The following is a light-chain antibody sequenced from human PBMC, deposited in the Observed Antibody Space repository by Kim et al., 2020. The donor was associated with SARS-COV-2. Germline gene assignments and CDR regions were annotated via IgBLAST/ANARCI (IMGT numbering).Light chain of an antibody. V-gene: IGLV2-14*04. CDR2: DVS. J-gene: IGLJ3*02. CDR3: SSYTSSSRV. Sequence: PGQSITFSCTGTSSAVGGYNYVSWYQQHPGKAPNLMIYDVSKRPSGVSNRFSGSKSGNTASLTISGLQAEDEADYYCSSYTSSSRVFGGGTKLTVL. CDR1: SSAVGGYNY.